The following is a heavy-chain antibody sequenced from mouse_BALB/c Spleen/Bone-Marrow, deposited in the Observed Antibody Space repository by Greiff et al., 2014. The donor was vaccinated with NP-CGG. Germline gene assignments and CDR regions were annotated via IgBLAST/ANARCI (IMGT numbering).Heavy chain of an antibody. CDR1: GYTFISYV. J-gene: IGHJ4*01. Sequence: QLVESGPELVKPGASVKMSCKASGYTFISYVMHWVKQKPGHGLEWIGYINPYNDGTKYNEKFKGKATLTSDKSSSTAYMELSSLTSEDSAVYYCARYPDYYGSSYAMDYWGQGTSVTVSS. CDR2: INPYNDGT. V-gene: IGHV1-14*01. D-gene: IGHD1-1*01. CDR3: ARYPDYYGSSYAMDY.